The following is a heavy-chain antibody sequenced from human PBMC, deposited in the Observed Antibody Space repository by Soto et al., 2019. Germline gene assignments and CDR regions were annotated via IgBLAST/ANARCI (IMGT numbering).Heavy chain of an antibody. CDR1: AFTFSSYA. D-gene: IGHD2-8*02. J-gene: IGHJ6*02. CDR2: ISGGGIST. Sequence: PGGSLRLSCAASAFTFSSYAMSWVRQAPGKGLEWVSAISGGGISTYYTGSVKGRFTISRDNSKNTLYLQMNSLRAEDTAVYYCAKNLPGHGLDVWGQGTTVTVSS. V-gene: IGHV3-23*01. CDR3: AKNLPGHGLDV.